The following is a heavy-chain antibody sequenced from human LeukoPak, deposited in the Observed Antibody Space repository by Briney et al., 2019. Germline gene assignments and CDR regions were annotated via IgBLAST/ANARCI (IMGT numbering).Heavy chain of an antibody. D-gene: IGHD3-22*01. CDR1: GFTFSSYA. CDR3: ANGYGRFDY. Sequence: GGSLRLSCAASGFTFSSYAMHWVRQAPGKGLEWVAVISYDGSNKYYADSVKGRFTISRDNSKNTLYLQMNSLRAEDTAVYYCANGYGRFDYWGQGTLVTVSS. CDR2: ISYDGSNK. V-gene: IGHV3-30-3*01. J-gene: IGHJ4*02.